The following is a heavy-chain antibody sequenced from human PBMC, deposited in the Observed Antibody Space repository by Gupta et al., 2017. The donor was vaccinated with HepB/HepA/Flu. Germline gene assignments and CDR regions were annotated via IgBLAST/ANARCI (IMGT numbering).Heavy chain of an antibody. J-gene: IGHJ6*02. D-gene: IGHD2-2*01. CDR1: GYTFTSYG. V-gene: IGHV1-18*01. CDR2: ISAYNGNT. CDR3: ARDIVVVPASLIYYYYYGMDV. Sequence: QVQLVQSGAEVKKPGASVKVSCKASGYTFTSYGISWVRQAPGQGLEWMGWISAYNGNTNYAQKLQGRVTMTTDTSTSTAYMELRSLRSDDTAVYYCARDIVVVPASLIYYYYYGMDVWGQGTTVTVSS.